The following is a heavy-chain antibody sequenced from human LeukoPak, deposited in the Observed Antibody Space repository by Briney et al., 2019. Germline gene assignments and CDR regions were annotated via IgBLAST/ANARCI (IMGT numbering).Heavy chain of an antibody. V-gene: IGHV5-51*01. CDR3: AAPGPRHYDTTGYYGDALDN. D-gene: IGHD3-22*01. CDR1: GYNFTNYW. CDR2: VYHSDSDT. Sequence: GESLKISCKGSGYNFTNYWIGWVRQMPGKGLEWMGIVYHSDSDTKYSPSFQGQVTISVDTSINTAYLQWSSLKASDSAIYYCAAPGPRHYDTTGYYGDALDNWGQGTMVTVSS. J-gene: IGHJ3*02.